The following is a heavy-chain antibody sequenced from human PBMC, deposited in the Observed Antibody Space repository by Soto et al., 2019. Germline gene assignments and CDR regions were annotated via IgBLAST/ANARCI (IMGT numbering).Heavy chain of an antibody. Sequence: QGQLVQSGGEVKKPGASVKVSCKASGYTFTRYGISWVRQAPGQGVEWMGWISGYNGETKYAQKFQGRGTMTVDTSTTTAYMELRRLTSDDRAVYYCATNGQPPYYCYGMDVWGQGTTVTVSS. CDR2: ISGYNGET. CDR3: ATNGQPPYYCYGMDV. CDR1: GYTFTRYG. D-gene: IGHD2-8*01. J-gene: IGHJ6*02. V-gene: IGHV1-18*01.